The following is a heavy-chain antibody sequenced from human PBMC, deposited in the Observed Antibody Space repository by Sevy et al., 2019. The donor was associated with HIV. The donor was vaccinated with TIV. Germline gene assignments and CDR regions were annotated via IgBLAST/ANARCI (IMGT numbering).Heavy chain of an antibody. CDR1: GGSINSHA. V-gene: IGHV1-69*13. CDR2: IIPIFGTT. D-gene: IGHD2-8*02. Sequence: ASVKVSCKTSGGSINSHAIVWVRQAPGQGLEWMGGIIPIFGTTTYVQRFQGRVTITANGLSNTVYLELRSLRSEDTAVYYGAWDSGGSMLNTHNWFDPWGHGTLVTVSS. J-gene: IGHJ5*02. CDR3: AWDSGGSMLNTHNWFDP.